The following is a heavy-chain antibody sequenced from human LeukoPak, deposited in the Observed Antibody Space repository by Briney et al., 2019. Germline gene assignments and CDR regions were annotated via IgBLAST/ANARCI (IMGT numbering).Heavy chain of an antibody. CDR2: IYYSGST. CDR3: ARTNGGLEYYFDY. Sequence: PSETLSLTCTVSGGSISTYYWSWMRQPPGRGLEWIGYIYYSGSTNHNPSLQSRVTISVDTSKNQFSLKLSSVTAADTAVYYCARTNGGLEYYFDYWGQGTLVTVSS. CDR1: GGSISTYY. V-gene: IGHV4-59*01. D-gene: IGHD4-23*01. J-gene: IGHJ4*02.